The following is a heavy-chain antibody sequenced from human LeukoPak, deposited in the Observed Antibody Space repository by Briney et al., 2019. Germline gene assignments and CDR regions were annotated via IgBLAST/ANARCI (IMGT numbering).Heavy chain of an antibody. CDR2: IYYSGST. V-gene: IGHV4-59*01. D-gene: IGHD6-13*01. Sequence: PSETLSLTRTVSGGSIISYYWTWIRQPPGKGLEWIGYIYYSGSTNYNPSLKSRVTISVDTSKNQFSLKLSSVTAADTAVYYCARGAQAWQLVPFDFWGQGALVAVSS. J-gene: IGHJ4*02. CDR3: ARGAQAWQLVPFDF. CDR1: GGSIISYY.